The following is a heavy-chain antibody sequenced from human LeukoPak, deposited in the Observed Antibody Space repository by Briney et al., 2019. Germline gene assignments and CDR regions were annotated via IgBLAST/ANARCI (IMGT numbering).Heavy chain of an antibody. CDR1: GFTFTSSA. J-gene: IGHJ6*02. CDR3: AADPRTYYYDSSGYFPYYYYYGMDV. D-gene: IGHD3-22*01. V-gene: IGHV1-58*01. CDR2: IVVGSGNT. Sequence: PVKVSCKASGFTFTSSAVQWVRQARGQRLEWIGWIVVGSGNTNYAQKFQERVTITRDMSTSTAYMELSSLRSEDTAVYYCAADPRTYYYDSSGYFPYYYYYGMDVWGQGTTVTVSS.